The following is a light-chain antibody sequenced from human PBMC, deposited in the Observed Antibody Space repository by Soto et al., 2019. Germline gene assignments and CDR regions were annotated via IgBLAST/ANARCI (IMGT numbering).Light chain of an antibody. J-gene: IGLJ2*01. CDR2: EVS. V-gene: IGLV2-8*01. CDR3: SSYAGSNKV. Sequence: QSALTQPPSASGSPGQSVAISYTGTSSDVGGYNYVSWYQQHPGKAPKLIIYEVSQRPSGVPDRFSGSKSGNTASLTVSGLQAEDEADYYCSSYAGSNKVFGGGTKLTVL. CDR1: SSDVGGYNY.